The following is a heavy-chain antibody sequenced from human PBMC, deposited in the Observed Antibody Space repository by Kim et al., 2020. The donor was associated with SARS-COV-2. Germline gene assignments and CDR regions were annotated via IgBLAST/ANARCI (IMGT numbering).Heavy chain of an antibody. CDR2: INPSGGST. Sequence: ASVKVSCKASGYTFTSYYMHWVRQAPGQGLEWMGIINPSGGSTSYAQKFQGRVTMTRDTSTSTVYMELSSLRSEDTAVYYCARCYGDYVYYYYYGMDVWGQGTTVTVSS. CDR1: GYTFTSYY. J-gene: IGHJ6*02. CDR3: ARCYGDYVYYYYYGMDV. V-gene: IGHV1-46*01. D-gene: IGHD4-17*01.